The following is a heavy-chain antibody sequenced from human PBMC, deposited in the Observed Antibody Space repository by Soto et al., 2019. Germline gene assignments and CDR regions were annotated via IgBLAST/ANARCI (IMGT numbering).Heavy chain of an antibody. D-gene: IGHD2-15*01. V-gene: IGHV3-73*01. CDR1: GFTFGDSA. CDR2: IRAKPNNYAT. J-gene: IGHJ6*03. CDR3: TADLEYCSGSTCYYFYYYMDV. Sequence: EVHLVESGGGLVQPGGSLTLSCAASGFTFGDSAIHWVRQASGKGLEWVGRIRAKPNNYATSYGDSVKGRFTISRDDSKNTAYLHMTSRKPEDSAVYFCTADLEYCSGSTCYYFYYYMDVWGKGTTVTVSS.